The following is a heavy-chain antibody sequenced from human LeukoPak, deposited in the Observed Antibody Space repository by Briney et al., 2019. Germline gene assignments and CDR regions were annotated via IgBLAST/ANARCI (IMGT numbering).Heavy chain of an antibody. CDR2: IIPILGIA. D-gene: IGHD3-3*01. V-gene: IGHV1-69*04. CDR3: ARDHRITIFGVVTLEYGNWFDP. Sequence: SVKVSCKASGGTFSSYAISWVRQAPGQGLEWMGRIIPILGIANYAQKLQGRVTITADKSTSTAYMELSSLRSEDTAVYYCARDHRITIFGVVTLEYGNWFDPWGQGTLVTVSS. J-gene: IGHJ5*02. CDR1: GGTFSSYA.